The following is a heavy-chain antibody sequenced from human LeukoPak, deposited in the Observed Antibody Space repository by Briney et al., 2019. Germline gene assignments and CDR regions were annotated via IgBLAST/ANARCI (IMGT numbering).Heavy chain of an antibody. Sequence: SETLSLTCAVYGGSFSGYYWSWIRQPPGKGLDWIGEINHSGSTNYNPSLKSRVTISVDTSKNQFSLKLSSVTAADTAVYYCARGRPYSSSWYFDLWGRGTLVTVSS. CDR3: ARGRPYSSSWYFDL. CDR2: INHSGST. J-gene: IGHJ2*01. V-gene: IGHV4-34*01. CDR1: GGSFSGYY. D-gene: IGHD6-13*01.